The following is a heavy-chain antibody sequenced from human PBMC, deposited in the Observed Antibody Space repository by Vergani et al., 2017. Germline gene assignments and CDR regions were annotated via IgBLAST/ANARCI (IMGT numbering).Heavy chain of an antibody. V-gene: IGHV3-48*01. CDR3: ARVRTIFGVGNMDV. CDR1: GFTFSNAW. Sequence: EVQLVESGGGLVKPGGSLRLSCAASGFTFSNAWMSWVRQAPGKGLEWVSYISSSSSTIYYADSVKGRFTISRDNTKNSLYLQMNSLRAEDTAVYYCARVRTIFGVGNMDVWGKGTTVTVSS. CDR2: ISSSSSTI. D-gene: IGHD3-3*01. J-gene: IGHJ6*03.